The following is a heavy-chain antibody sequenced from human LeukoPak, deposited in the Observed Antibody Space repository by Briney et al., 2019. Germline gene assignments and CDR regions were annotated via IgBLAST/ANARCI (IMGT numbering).Heavy chain of an antibody. CDR3: ARDGAYELWFDP. Sequence: GASVKVSCEASGYTFTGYYMHWVRQAPGQGLEWMGRINPNSGGTNYAQKFQGRVTMTRDTSISTAYMELSRLRSDGTAVYYCARDGAYELWFDPWGQGTLVTVSS. D-gene: IGHD4-17*01. CDR1: GYTFTGYY. CDR2: INPNSGGT. J-gene: IGHJ5*02. V-gene: IGHV1-2*06.